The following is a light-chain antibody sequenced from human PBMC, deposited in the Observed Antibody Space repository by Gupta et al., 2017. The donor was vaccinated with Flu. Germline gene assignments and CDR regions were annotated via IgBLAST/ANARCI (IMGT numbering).Light chain of an antibody. V-gene: IGLV1-44*01. Sequence: QSVLTQPPSASGTPGQRVTISCSGSSSNIGSNTVHWYRQLPGTAPKLLIYSNSQRPSGVPDRFSGSKSGASASLAISGLQSEDEADYYCAAWDDRLDGFWLFGGGTKLTVL. CDR2: SNS. J-gene: IGLJ3*02. CDR1: SSNIGSNT. CDR3: AAWDDRLDGFWL.